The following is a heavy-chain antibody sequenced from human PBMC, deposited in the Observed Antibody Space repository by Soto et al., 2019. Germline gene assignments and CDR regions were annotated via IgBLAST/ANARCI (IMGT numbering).Heavy chain of an antibody. Sequence: GSLRLSGAASGWTLSSYAMRWVRQATGKGLEWVSAISGSGASTYYADSVKGRFTISRDNSKNTLYLQMNSLRAEDTAVYYCAHFDWFIDYWGQGTLVTVSS. CDR2: ISGSGAST. CDR1: GWTLSSYA. J-gene: IGHJ4*02. V-gene: IGHV3-23*01. D-gene: IGHD3-9*01. CDR3: AHFDWFIDY.